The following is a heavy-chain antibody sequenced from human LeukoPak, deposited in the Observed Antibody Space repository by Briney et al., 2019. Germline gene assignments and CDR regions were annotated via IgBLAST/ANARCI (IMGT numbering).Heavy chain of an antibody. J-gene: IGHJ6*03. V-gene: IGHV3-23*01. CDR2: ISGSGGST. CDR1: GFTFSSYA. D-gene: IGHD3-9*01. Sequence: GGSLRLSCAASGFTFSSYAMSWVRQAPGKGLEWVSAISGSGGSTYYADSVKGRFTISRDNAKNSLYLQMNSLRAEDTAVYYCARRGYDILTGYYNVQYYYFYMDVWGKGTTVTVSS. CDR3: ARRGYDILTGYYNVQYYYFYMDV.